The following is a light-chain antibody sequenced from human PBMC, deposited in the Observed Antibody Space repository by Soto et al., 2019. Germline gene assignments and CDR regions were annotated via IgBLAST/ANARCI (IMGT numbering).Light chain of an antibody. Sequence: DIQMTQSPSSLSASVGDRVTITCRASQSISSYLNWYQQKPGKAPKLLIYAASSLQSGVPSRFSGSGSGTDFPPTISSLQPEDFPTYYCQQSYSTPYSFGQGTKLEIK. CDR3: QQSYSTPYS. CDR1: QSISSY. CDR2: AAS. J-gene: IGKJ2*01. V-gene: IGKV1-39*01.